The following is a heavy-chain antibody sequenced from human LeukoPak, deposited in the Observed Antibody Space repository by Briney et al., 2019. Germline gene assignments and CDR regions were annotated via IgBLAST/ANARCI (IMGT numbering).Heavy chain of an antibody. CDR2: IYYSGST. Sequence: SETLSLTCTVFGGSISSGDYYWSWIRQPPGKGLEWIGYIYYSGSTYYNPSLKSRVTISVDTSKNQFSLKLSSVTAADTAVYYCAGDYGSGSYRFDYWGQGTLVTVSS. V-gene: IGHV4-30-4*01. J-gene: IGHJ4*02. CDR1: GGSISSGDYY. CDR3: AGDYGSGSYRFDY. D-gene: IGHD3-10*01.